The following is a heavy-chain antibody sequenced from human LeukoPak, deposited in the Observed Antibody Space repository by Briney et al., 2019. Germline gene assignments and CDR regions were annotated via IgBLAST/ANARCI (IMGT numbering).Heavy chain of an antibody. Sequence: SETLSLTCAVYGGSFSGYYWSWLRQPPGKGLEWIGEINHSGSTNYNPSLKSRVTISVDTSKNQFSLKLSSVTAADTAVYYCARNLPYIVVVPAATHNWFDPWGQGTLVTVSS. CDR2: INHSGST. J-gene: IGHJ5*02. D-gene: IGHD2-2*01. V-gene: IGHV4-34*01. CDR1: GGSFSGYY. CDR3: ARNLPYIVVVPAATHNWFDP.